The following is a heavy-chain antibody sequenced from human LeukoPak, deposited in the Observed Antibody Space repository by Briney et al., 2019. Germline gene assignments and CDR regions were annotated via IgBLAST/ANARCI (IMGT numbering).Heavy chain of an antibody. Sequence: SETLSLTCTVSGGSISSSSYCWGWLRQPPGKGLEWIGSIYYSGSTYYNPSLKSRVTISVDTSKNQFSLKLSSVTAADTAVYYCARHRPNYYDSSGYYYWFDPWGQGTLVTVSS. J-gene: IGHJ5*02. V-gene: IGHV4-39*01. CDR2: IYYSGST. CDR3: ARHRPNYYDSSGYYYWFDP. D-gene: IGHD3-22*01. CDR1: GGSISSSSYC.